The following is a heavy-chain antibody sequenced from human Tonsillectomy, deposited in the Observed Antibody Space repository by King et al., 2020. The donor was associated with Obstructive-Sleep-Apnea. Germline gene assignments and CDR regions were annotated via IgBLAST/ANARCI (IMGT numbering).Heavy chain of an antibody. CDR1: GGSFSGYY. D-gene: IGHD2-15*01. Sequence: VQLQQWGAGLLKPSETLSLTCAVYGGSFSGYYWSWIRQPPGKGLEWIGEINHSGSTNYNPSLKSRVTISVDTSKNQFSLKLSSVTAAVTAVYYCARGYCSGGSCRYFDYWGQGTLVTVSS. CDR3: ARGYCSGGSCRYFDY. J-gene: IGHJ4*02. V-gene: IGHV4-34*01. CDR2: INHSGST.